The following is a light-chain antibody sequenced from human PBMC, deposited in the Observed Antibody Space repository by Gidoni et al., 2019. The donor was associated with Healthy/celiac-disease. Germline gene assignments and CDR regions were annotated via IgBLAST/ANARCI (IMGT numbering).Light chain of an antibody. CDR3: QSADSSGTYV. CDR1: ALPKQY. Sequence: SYELTQPHSVSVSPGQTARITCTGAALPKQYAYWYQPKPGQAPVLVIYKDSERPSGIPERFSGSSSGTTVTLTISGVQAEDEADYYCQSADSSGTYVFGTGTKVTVL. V-gene: IGLV3-25*02. CDR2: KDS. J-gene: IGLJ1*01.